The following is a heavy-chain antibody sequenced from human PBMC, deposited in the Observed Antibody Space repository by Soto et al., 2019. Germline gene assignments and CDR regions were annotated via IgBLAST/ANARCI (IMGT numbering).Heavy chain of an antibody. CDR2: IIPIFNSA. J-gene: IGHJ4*02. D-gene: IGHD5-12*01. CDR1: GGTFNNYA. Sequence: QVQLVQSGAEVKRPGSSVKVSCKASGGTFNNYALSWVRQAPGQGLEWMGGIIPIFNSANYAQKFQGRVTMTADDSTSTAYMELRSLSPDDTAVYYCAREVTVASYSFDFWGQGTLVTVSS. CDR3: AREVTVASYSFDF. V-gene: IGHV1-69*01.